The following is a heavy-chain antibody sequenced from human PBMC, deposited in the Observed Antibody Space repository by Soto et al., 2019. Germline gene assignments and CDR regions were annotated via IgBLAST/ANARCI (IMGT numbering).Heavy chain of an antibody. Sequence: SETLSLTCTVSGGSISSYYWSWIRQPPGKGLEWIGYIYYSGSTNYNPSLKSRVTISVDTSKNQFSLKLSSVTAADTAGYYCARDAGQHRPRLGNYYYYGMDVWGQGTTVTVSS. V-gene: IGHV4-59*01. CDR3: ARDAGQHRPRLGNYYYYGMDV. J-gene: IGHJ6*02. CDR2: IYYSGST. D-gene: IGHD6-13*01. CDR1: GGSISSYY.